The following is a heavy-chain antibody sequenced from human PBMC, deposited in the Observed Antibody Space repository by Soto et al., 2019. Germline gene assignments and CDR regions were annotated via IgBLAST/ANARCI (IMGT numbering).Heavy chain of an antibody. CDR2: IYYSGST. D-gene: IGHD3-22*01. CDR3: ARWIDYYDSSGYPSFDY. CDR1: GGSISSYY. Sequence: PSETLSLTCTVSGGSISSYYWSWIRQPPGEGLEWIGYIYYSGSTNYNPSLKSRVTISVDTSKNQFSLKLSSVTAADTAVYYCARWIDYYDSSGYPSFDYWGQGTLVTVS. V-gene: IGHV4-59*01. J-gene: IGHJ4*02.